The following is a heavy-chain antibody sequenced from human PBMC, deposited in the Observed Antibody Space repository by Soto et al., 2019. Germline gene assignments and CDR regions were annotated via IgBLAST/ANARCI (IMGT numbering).Heavy chain of an antibody. D-gene: IGHD6-6*01. V-gene: IGHV3-15*01. J-gene: IGHJ4*02. CDR3: TTGRYSSSLYFDS. CDR2: TKSKIDGGTT. CDR1: GITFSNAW. Sequence: EVQLVESGGGLVKPGGSLRVSCAASGITFSNAWMTWVRQAPGKGLEWVGRTKSKIDGGTTDYGVPVKGRFTISRDDSKNTLYLQMNSLKTEDTAVYYCTTGRYSSSLYFDSWGQGTLVTVSS.